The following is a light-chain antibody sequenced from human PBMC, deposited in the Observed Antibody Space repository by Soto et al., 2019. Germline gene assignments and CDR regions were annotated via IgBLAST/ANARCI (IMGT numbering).Light chain of an antibody. J-gene: IGKJ3*01. CDR2: GAS. CDR1: ESVSGTY. V-gene: IGKV3-20*01. Sequence: EIELTQSPGTLSVSPGEGATLSCRASESVSGTYLAWYQQTPGQAPRLLIYGASSRATGIPARFSGSGSGTDFTLTISRLEPEDFTVYYCQQYGTLPTTFGPGTKVDIK. CDR3: QQYGTLPTT.